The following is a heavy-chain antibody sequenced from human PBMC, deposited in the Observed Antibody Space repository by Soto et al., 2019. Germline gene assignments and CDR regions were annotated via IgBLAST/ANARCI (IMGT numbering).Heavy chain of an antibody. J-gene: IGHJ4*02. CDR2: IFHSGST. CDR3: ARDQNGSPHFDY. D-gene: IGHD1-26*01. Sequence: SETLSLTCTVSGASISSYYWSWIRQPPGKGLEWVGFIFHSGSTNCNPSLKSRATFSVDTSKNQFSLKLTSVTAADTAVYYCARDQNGSPHFDYWGQGILVTVYS. CDR1: GASISSYY. V-gene: IGHV4-59*01.